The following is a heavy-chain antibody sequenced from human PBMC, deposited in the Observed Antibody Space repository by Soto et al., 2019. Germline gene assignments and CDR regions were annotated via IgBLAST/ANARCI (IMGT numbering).Heavy chain of an antibody. V-gene: IGHV4-39*01. D-gene: IGHD3-9*01. Sequence: SETLSLTCTVSGGSISSSSYYWGWIRQPPGKGLEWIGSIYYSGATYYNPSLKSRVTISVDTSKNQFSLKLSSVTAADTAVYYCARHRGYYEIFTPYYTELNFGCWGRRTRVT. J-gene: IGHJ4*02. CDR1: GGSISSSSYY. CDR3: ARHRGYYEIFTPYYTELNFGC. CDR2: IYYSGAT.